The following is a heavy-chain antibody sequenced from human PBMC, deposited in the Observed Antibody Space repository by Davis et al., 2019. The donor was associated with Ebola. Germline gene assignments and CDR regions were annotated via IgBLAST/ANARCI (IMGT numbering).Heavy chain of an antibody. CDR1: GGSISSYY. Sequence: MPSETLSLTCTVSGGSISSYYWSWIRQPPGTGQDGRGKIYYSGSTYYNPSLKSRVTISVDTSKNQFSLKLSSVTAADTAVYYCARHDLENWFDPWGQGTLVTVSS. CDR3: ARHDLENWFDP. J-gene: IGHJ5*02. V-gene: IGHV4-59*08. CDR2: IYYSGST.